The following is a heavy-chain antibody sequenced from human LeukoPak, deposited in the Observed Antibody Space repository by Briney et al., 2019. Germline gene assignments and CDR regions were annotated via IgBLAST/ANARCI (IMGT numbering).Heavy chain of an antibody. V-gene: IGHV3-30*04. Sequence: GGSLRLSCAASGFTFSSYAMHWVRQAPGKGLEWVAVISYDGSNKYYAGSVKGRFTISRDNSKNTLYLQMNSLRAEDTAVYYCARDLPRYDSSGYYYYYYYGMDVWGQGTTVTVSS. CDR1: GFTFSSYA. D-gene: IGHD3-22*01. CDR2: ISYDGSNK. CDR3: ARDLPRYDSSGYYYYYYYGMDV. J-gene: IGHJ6*02.